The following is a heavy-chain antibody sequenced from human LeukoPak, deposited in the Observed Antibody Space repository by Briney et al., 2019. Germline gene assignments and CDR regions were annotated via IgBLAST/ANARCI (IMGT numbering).Heavy chain of an antibody. V-gene: IGHV4-4*07. CDR2: GSTSGST. CDR3: ARDSYFGSGNYYIDY. D-gene: IGHD3-10*01. J-gene: IGHJ4*02. Sequence: PSESLSLTCTVSGASISSYYWSWIRQPAGKGLEWIGRGSTSGSTNYNPSLKSRVTMSVETSKNQFSLKLSSVTAADTAVYYGARDSYFGSGNYYIDYWGQGTLVTVSS. CDR1: GASISSYY.